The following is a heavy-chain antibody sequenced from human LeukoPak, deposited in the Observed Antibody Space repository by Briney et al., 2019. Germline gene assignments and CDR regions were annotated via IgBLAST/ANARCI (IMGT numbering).Heavy chain of an antibody. CDR2: INHSGST. D-gene: IGHD4-17*01. V-gene: IGHV4-34*01. CDR3: ARGSSRATVSPGIRYYYYYYGMDV. J-gene: IGHJ6*02. Sequence: PSETLSLTCAVYGGSFSGYYWSWIRQPPGKGLEWIGEINHSGSTNYNPSLKSRVTISVDTSKNQFSLKLSSVTAADTAVYYCARGSSRATVSPGIRYYYYYYGMDVWGQGTTVTVSS. CDR1: GGSFSGYY.